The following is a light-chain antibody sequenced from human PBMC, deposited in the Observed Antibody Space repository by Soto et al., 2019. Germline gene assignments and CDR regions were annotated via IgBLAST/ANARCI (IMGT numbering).Light chain of an antibody. CDR2: EVS. J-gene: IGLJ1*01. V-gene: IGLV2-14*01. Sequence: QSALTQPASVSGSPGQSITISCTGTSSDVGGYNYVSWYQRHPGKAPKLMIYEVSNRPSGVSNRFSGSKSGNTASLTISGLQAEDEADYYCSSYTSSSTVFGTGTKVTVL. CDR3: SSYTSSSTV. CDR1: SSDVGGYNY.